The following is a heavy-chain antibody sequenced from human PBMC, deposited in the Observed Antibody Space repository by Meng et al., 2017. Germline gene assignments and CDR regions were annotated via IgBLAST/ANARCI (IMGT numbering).Heavy chain of an antibody. CDR1: GGSFSGYY. J-gene: IGHJ2*01. D-gene: IGHD1-1*01. CDR2: INHSGST. CDR3: ARGRSGTWPWYFDL. Sequence: QGQLQQWGAGLLKPSETLSLTCAVYGGSFSGYYWSWIRQPPGKGLEWIGGINHSGSTNYNPSLKSRVTISVDTSKNQFSLKLSSVTAADTAVYYCARGRSGTWPWYFDLWGRGTLVTVSS. V-gene: IGHV4-34*01.